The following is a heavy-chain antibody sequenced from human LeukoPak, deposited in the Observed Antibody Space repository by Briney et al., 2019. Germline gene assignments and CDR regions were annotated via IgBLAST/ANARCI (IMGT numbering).Heavy chain of an antibody. V-gene: IGHV1-2*06. J-gene: IGHJ4*02. Sequence: ASVKVSCKASGYTFTAFYMHWVRQAPGQGLEWMGRINPNSGGTKYAQKFQGRVIMTTDTSINTAYLELSRLRSDDTAVYYCARGYSSSWLDYWGQGTLVTVSS. CDR2: INPNSGGT. D-gene: IGHD6-13*01. CDR1: GYTFTAFY. CDR3: ARGYSSSWLDY.